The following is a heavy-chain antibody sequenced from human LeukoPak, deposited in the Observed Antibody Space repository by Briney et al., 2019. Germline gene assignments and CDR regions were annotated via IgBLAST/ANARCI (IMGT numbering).Heavy chain of an antibody. CDR1: RFTFSSYG. J-gene: IGHJ4*02. CDR2: ISYDGSNK. CDR3: AKDNGALVVVPAANFDY. V-gene: IGHV3-30*18. D-gene: IGHD2-2*01. Sequence: PGRSLRLSCAASRFTFSSYGMRWVRQAPGKGLEWVAVISYDGSNKYYADSVKGRFTISRDNSKNTLYLQMNSLRAGDTAVYYCAKDNGALVVVPAANFDYWGQGTLVTVSS.